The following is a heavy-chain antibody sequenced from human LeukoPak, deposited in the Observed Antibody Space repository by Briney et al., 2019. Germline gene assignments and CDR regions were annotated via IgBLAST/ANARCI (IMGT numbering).Heavy chain of an antibody. V-gene: IGHV4-39*07. CDR2: IYFSGST. D-gene: IGHD2/OR15-2a*01. J-gene: IGHJ4*02. CDR1: GGSISSHSYH. CDR3: ARSTGTSMPYYFDY. Sequence: SETLSLTCTVSGGSISSHSYHWGWIRQPPGKGLEWIGSIYFSGSTYFNSSFKSRVSISLDTSKNQFSLELSSVTAADTAVYYCARSTGTSMPYYFDYWGQGTLVTVSS.